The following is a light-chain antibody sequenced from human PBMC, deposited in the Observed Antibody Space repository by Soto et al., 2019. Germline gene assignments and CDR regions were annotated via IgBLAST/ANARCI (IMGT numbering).Light chain of an antibody. J-gene: IGKJ2*01. CDR2: GAS. CDR1: QSVSSSY. CDR3: QQYGSSPMT. V-gene: IGKV3-20*01. Sequence: EIVLTQSPGTLSLSPGERATLSCRASQSVSSSYLAWYQHKPGQAPRLLTYGASSRATGIPDRFSGSGSGTDFTLTISRLEPEDFAVYYCQQYGSSPMTFGQGTKLEIK.